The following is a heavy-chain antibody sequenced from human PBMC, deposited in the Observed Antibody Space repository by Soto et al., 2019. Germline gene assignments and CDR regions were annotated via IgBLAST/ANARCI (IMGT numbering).Heavy chain of an antibody. CDR1: GFTFTSSA. V-gene: IGHV1-58*01. CDR3: AAVKISYYDILTGPIDP. Sequence: SVKVSCKASGFTFTSSAVQWVRQARGQRLEWIGWIVVGSGNTNYAQKFQEKDTITRDMSTSTAYKELSSLRSEDTAVYYCAAVKISYYDILTGPIDPWGQGTLVTVS. J-gene: IGHJ5*02. CDR2: IVVGSGNT. D-gene: IGHD3-9*01.